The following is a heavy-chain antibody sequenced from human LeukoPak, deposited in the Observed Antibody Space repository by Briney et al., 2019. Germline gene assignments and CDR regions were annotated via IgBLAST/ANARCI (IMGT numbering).Heavy chain of an antibody. V-gene: IGHV1-2*02. CDR2: INPSSGGT. CDR3: ARDDIVVVPAAIPFDY. CDR1: GCTFTGYY. J-gene: IGHJ4*02. D-gene: IGHD2-2*02. Sequence: ASVKVSCKASGCTFTGYYMHWVRQAPGQGLEWMGWINPSSGGTNYAQKFQGRVTMTRDTSISTAYMELSRLRSDDTAVYYCARDDIVVVPAAIPFDYWGQGTLVTVSS.